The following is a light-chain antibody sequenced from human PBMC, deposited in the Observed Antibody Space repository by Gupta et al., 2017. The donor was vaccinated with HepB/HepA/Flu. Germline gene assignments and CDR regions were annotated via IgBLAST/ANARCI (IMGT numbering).Light chain of an antibody. V-gene: IGKV1-39*01. CDR1: QSISSY. CDR3: QQSYSTPRT. J-gene: IGKJ1*01. Sequence: DIQMTQSPSSLSASVGDRVTITCRASQSISSYLNWYQQKPGKAPKLLIYAASSLQSGVPSRFSGSGSETXFTLTIXSLQPEDFATYYCQQSYSTPRTFGXGTKVEIK. CDR2: AAS.